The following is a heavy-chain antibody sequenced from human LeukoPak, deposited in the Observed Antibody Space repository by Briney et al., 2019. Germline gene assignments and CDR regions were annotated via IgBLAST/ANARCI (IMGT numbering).Heavy chain of an antibody. Sequence: GGSLRLSCAASGLTVSSNYMSWVRQAPGKGLEWVSCISSSSSYIYYADSVKGRFTISRDNAKDSLYLQMNSLRAEDTAVYYCARPISTSLYSSSSNYWGQGTLVTVSS. D-gene: IGHD6-6*01. V-gene: IGHV3-21*01. CDR2: ISSSSSYI. J-gene: IGHJ4*02. CDR3: ARPISTSLYSSSSNY. CDR1: GLTVSSNY.